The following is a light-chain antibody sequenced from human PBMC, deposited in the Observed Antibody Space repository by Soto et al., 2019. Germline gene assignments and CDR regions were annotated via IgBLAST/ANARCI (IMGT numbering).Light chain of an antibody. J-gene: IGLJ2*01. Sequence: QSVLTQPPSVSGTPGQRVTISCSGSSSNIGSNTVTWYQQLPGTAPKVLIYSDDQRPTGVPDRISGSRSGTSASLAITGLQSDDEADYYCAAWDDSLNGHVVFGGGTKLTVL. CDR2: SDD. CDR1: SSNIGSNT. V-gene: IGLV1-44*01. CDR3: AAWDDSLNGHVV.